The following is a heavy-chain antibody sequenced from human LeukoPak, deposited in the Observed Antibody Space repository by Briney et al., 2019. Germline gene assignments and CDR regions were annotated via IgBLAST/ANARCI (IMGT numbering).Heavy chain of an antibody. D-gene: IGHD5-18*01. CDR3: ARVGYSYGPPDY. CDR2: IYYSGST. J-gene: IGHJ4*02. Sequence: WVRQAPGKGLEWIGSIYYSGSTYYNPSLKSRVTISVDKSKNQFSLKLSSVTAADTAVYYCARVGYSYGPPDYWGQGTLVTVSS. V-gene: IGHV4-39*07.